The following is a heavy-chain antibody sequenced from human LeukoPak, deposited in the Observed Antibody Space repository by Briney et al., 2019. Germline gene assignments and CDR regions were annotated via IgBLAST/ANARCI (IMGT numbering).Heavy chain of an antibody. Sequence: AGSPRLSCAASGFTFSSYSMNWVRQAPGKGLEWVSSISSSSSYIYYADSVKGRFTISRDNAKNSLYLQMNSLRAEDTAVYYCARASLYSSSWYCVDAWGRGTTVTVSS. CDR1: GFTFSSYS. CDR3: ARASLYSSSWYCVDA. J-gene: IGHJ6*04. V-gene: IGHV3-21*01. D-gene: IGHD6-13*01. CDR2: ISSSSSYI.